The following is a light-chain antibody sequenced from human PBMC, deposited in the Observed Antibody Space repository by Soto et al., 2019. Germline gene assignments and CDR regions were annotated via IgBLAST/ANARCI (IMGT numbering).Light chain of an antibody. CDR2: YAS. CDR3: QHYKSYSVA. Sequence: IVMTQCPATLPVSPGEGATLSCRASQGIXSNLDRYQQKPGQAPRFLXYYASTRATGSPARLSGSGSATEFTLTISSLQPDDFANYYLQHYKSYSVAFGQGTKVDIK. J-gene: IGKJ1*01. CDR1: QGIXSN. V-gene: IGKV3-15*01.